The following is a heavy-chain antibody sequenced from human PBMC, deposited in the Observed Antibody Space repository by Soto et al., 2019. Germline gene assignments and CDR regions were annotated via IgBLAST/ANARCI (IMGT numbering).Heavy chain of an antibody. V-gene: IGHV3-53*01. CDR1: GLTVSTNY. D-gene: IGHD2-15*01. J-gene: IGHJ4*01. Sequence: PGGSLRLSCAASGLTVSTNYMSWVRQAPGKGLEWVSIIYSDGNTYYADSVKGRFTISRDNSKNTLYLQMNSLRAEDTAVYYCSRGGVCSGGSCPVRGSFYYWAHRTQVTVSS. CDR3: SRGGVCSGGSCPVRGSFYY. CDR2: IYSDGNT.